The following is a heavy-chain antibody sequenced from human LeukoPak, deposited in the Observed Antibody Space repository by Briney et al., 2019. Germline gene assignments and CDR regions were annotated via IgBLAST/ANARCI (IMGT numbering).Heavy chain of an antibody. Sequence: ASVKVSCKASGYTFTSYDINWVRQATGQGHEWMGWMNPNSGNTGYAQKFQGRVTMTRNTSISTAYMELSSPRSEDTAVYYCARRAIVVVPAALYYYYMDVWGKGTTVTVSS. J-gene: IGHJ6*03. CDR3: ARRAIVVVPAALYYYYMDV. D-gene: IGHD2-2*01. CDR2: MNPNSGNT. V-gene: IGHV1-8*01. CDR1: GYTFTSYD.